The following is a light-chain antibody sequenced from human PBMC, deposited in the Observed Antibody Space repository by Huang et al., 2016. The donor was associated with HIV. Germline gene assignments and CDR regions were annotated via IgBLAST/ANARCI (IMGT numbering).Light chain of an antibody. V-gene: IGKV3-11*01. J-gene: IGKJ1*01. CDR1: QSVSSY. Sequence: IVLTQSPGTLSLSPGERATLSCRASQSVSSYLAWYQQKPGQAPRLLIYDASKRATGIPARFSGSGSGADFTLTISSLQPEDFAVYFCQHHNNWPSFGQGTKVAI. CDR3: QHHNNWPS. CDR2: DAS.